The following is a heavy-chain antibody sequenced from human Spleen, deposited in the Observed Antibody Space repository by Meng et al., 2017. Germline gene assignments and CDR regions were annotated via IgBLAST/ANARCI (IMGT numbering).Heavy chain of an antibody. V-gene: IGHV7-4-1*02. CDR3: ARQEITGCSPY. J-gene: IGHJ4*02. CDR2: ITTNTGKP. Sequence: QVQLVQSGSELKKPGAPVQISCKASGYTFTTYYINWLRQAPGQGLEWIGWITTNTGKPTYAPGFTGRFVFSLDTSASTTYLHISSLKADDTAVYYCARQEITGCSPYWGQGTLVTVSS. D-gene: IGHD2-15*01. CDR1: GYTFTTYY.